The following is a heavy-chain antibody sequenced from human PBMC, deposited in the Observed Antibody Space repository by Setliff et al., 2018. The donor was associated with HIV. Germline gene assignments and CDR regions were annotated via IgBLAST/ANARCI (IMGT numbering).Heavy chain of an antibody. D-gene: IGHD6-19*01. Sequence: GGSLRLSCAASGFNFKTYGMTWVRQAPGKGLDWVAHIGSSNHGIHYTASVQGRFTVSRDNANHMVYLQMNNLRPEDTALYYCAKDSEAVAVKYYYMDVWGRGTTVTVSS. J-gene: IGHJ6*03. CDR3: AKDSEAVAVKYYYMDV. CDR2: IGSSNHGI. CDR1: GFNFKTYG. V-gene: IGHV3-48*04.